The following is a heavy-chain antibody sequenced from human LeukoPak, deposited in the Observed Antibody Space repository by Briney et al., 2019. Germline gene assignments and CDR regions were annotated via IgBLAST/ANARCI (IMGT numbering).Heavy chain of an antibody. D-gene: IGHD3-10*01. CDR2: IRSKGYGGTT. V-gene: IGHV3-49*04. CDR3: TRVRSGNDFDY. Sequence: GGSLRLSCSASGFTFGDLAMSWVRQAPGKGLEWVGFIRSKGYGGTTEYAASVEGRFSLSRDDSKSFVYLQMSSLKTEDTAVYYCTRVRSGNDFDYWGQGTLVTVSS. J-gene: IGHJ4*02. CDR1: GFTFGDLA.